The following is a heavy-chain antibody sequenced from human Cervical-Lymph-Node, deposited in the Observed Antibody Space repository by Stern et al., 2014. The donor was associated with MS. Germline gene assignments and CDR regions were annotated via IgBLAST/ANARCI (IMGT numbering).Heavy chain of an antibody. D-gene: IGHD1-26*01. Sequence: QVQLVQSGAEVKKPGASVTVSCRTSGYTFIDYYIHWVRQAPGQGLEWMGIINLRDGATPYAQKFQGRVTMTRDTSTNTAYMQLGSLTSEDTAVFFCAREGADNDAFDVWGQGTMVTVSS. J-gene: IGHJ3*01. CDR2: INLRDGAT. CDR1: GYTFIDYY. V-gene: IGHV1-46*03. CDR3: AREGADNDAFDV.